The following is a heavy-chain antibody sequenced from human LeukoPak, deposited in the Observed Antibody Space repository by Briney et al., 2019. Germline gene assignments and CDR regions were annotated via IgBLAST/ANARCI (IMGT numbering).Heavy chain of an antibody. CDR3: ARSQSIAAAGTGNNWSDP. V-gene: IGHV4-34*01. CDR2: INHSGST. J-gene: IGHJ5*02. Sequence: SETLSLTCAVYGGSFSGYYWSWIRQPPGKGLEWIGEINHSGSTNYNPSLKSRVTISVDTSKNQFSLKLSSVTAADTAVYYCARSQSIAAAGTGNNWSDPWGQGTLVTVSS. D-gene: IGHD6-13*01. CDR1: GGSFSGYY.